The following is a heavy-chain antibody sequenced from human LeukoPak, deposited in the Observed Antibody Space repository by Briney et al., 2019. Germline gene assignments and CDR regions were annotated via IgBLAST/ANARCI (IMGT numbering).Heavy chain of an antibody. D-gene: IGHD2-15*01. Sequence: PGGSLRLSCAASGFTFDDYGMSWVRQAPGKGLEWVSGINWNGGSTGYADSGKGRFTISRDNVKNSVYLQMNSVRAEDTALYYCARDEGSARAPEYFHHWGQGTLVTVSS. J-gene: IGHJ1*01. V-gene: IGHV3-20*04. CDR3: ARDEGSARAPEYFHH. CDR2: INWNGGST. CDR1: GFTFDDYG.